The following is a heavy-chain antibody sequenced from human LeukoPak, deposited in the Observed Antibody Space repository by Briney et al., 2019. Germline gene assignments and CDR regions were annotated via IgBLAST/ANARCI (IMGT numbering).Heavy chain of an antibody. CDR3: ASHQAVAGPPTYNWFDP. CDR1: GGTFISYA. J-gene: IGHJ5*02. V-gene: IGHV1-69*13. Sequence: SVKVSCKDSGGTFISYAISWVRQAPGQGLEWMGGIIPIFGTANYAQKFQGRVTITADESTSTAYMELSSLRSEDTAVYYCASHQAVAGPPTYNWFDPWGQGTLVTVSS. D-gene: IGHD6-19*01. CDR2: IIPIFGTA.